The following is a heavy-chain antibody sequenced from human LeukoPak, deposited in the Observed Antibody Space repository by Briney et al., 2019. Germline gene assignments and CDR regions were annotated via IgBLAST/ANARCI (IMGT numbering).Heavy chain of an antibody. Sequence: GGSLRLSCAASGFTFSNYWISWVRQAPEKGLEWVANIKADGSEKQYVDSVKGRFTISRDNAKNSLYLQMNSLRAESTAVYYCARDPCCYSSSWGPYFDYWGQGTLVTVSS. CDR3: ARDPCCYSSSWGPYFDY. V-gene: IGHV3-7*01. D-gene: IGHD2-2*01. CDR2: IKADGSEK. J-gene: IGHJ4*02. CDR1: GFTFSNYW.